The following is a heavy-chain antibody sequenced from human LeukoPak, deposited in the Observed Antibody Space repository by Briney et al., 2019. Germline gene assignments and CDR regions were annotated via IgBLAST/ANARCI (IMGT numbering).Heavy chain of an antibody. Sequence: GGSLRLSCAASGFTFSRYSMTWVRQAPGKGLEWISGISGSSDTTYYADAVKGRFTISRDNSKNTLFLQMSSLRVEDTAVYYCVKSGTFFLYYFDSWGQGTQLTVSS. CDR1: GFTFSRYS. J-gene: IGHJ4*02. V-gene: IGHV3-23*01. CDR2: ISGSSDTT. D-gene: IGHD1-26*01. CDR3: VKSGTFFLYYFDS.